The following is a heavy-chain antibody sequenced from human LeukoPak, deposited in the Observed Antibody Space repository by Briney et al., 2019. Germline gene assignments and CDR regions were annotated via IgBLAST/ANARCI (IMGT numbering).Heavy chain of an antibody. V-gene: IGHV3-74*01. CDR2: IDTDGSTA. Sequence: GGSLRLSCAASRFTFSNYWMHWVRQAPGKGLVWVSRIDTDGSTARYADSVKGRFTISRDNAENTLYLQMDSLRAEDTALYYCARTRGNAFDIWGQGTMVTVSS. CDR3: ARTRGNAFDI. D-gene: IGHD3-10*01. J-gene: IGHJ3*02. CDR1: RFTFSNYW.